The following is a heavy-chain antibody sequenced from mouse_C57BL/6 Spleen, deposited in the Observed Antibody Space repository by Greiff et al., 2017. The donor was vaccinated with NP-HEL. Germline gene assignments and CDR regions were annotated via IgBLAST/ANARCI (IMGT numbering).Heavy chain of an antibody. CDR2: IDPSDSYT. V-gene: IGHV1-50*01. CDR3: ARGYYYGSSSWCAY. Sequence: QLQQPGAELVKPGASVKLSCKASGYTFTSYWMQWVKQRPGQGLEWFGEIDPSDSYTNYNQKFKGKATLTVDTSSSTAYMQLSSLTSEDSAVYYCARGYYYGSSSWCAYWGQGTLVTVSA. CDR1: GYTFTSYW. J-gene: IGHJ3*01. D-gene: IGHD1-1*01.